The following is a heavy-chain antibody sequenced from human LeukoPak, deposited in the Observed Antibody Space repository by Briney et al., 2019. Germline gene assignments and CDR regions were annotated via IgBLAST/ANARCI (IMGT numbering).Heavy chain of an antibody. V-gene: IGHV1-69*04. CDR1: VGTFSRYA. D-gene: IGHD5-24*01. CDR2: IIPIFGIV. Sequence: SVKVSCKASVGTFSRYAISWVGQAPGQGRAWMGRIIPIFGIVNYAHKLQGIVTITADKTTSTAYMELNSLRSEDTAVYYCARDQDGYNFGEDAFDIWGQGTMVTVSS. CDR3: ARDQDGYNFGEDAFDI. J-gene: IGHJ3*02.